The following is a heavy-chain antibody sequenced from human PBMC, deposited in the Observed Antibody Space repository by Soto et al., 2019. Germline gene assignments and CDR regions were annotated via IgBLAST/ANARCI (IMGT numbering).Heavy chain of an antibody. V-gene: IGHV3-30-3*01. J-gene: IGHJ3*02. CDR1: GFTFRSYA. CDR2: ISYDGSNK. CDR3: AREPKLDDAYCGGDCYLRDAFDI. D-gene: IGHD2-21*02. Sequence: QVQLVESGGGVVQPGRSLRLSCAASGFTFRSYAMHWVRQAPGKGLEWVAVISYDGSNKYYADSVKGRFTISRDNSKNTLYLQMNSLRAEDTAVYYCAREPKLDDAYCGGDCYLRDAFDIWGQGTMVTVSS.